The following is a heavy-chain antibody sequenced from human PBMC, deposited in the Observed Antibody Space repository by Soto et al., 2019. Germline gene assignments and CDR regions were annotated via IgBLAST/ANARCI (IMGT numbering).Heavy chain of an antibody. CDR2: ISASGDTV. Sequence: EVRLEESGGGFVQPGGALRLSCVFSGLTSSGIELNWVRQAAGKGLEWLSYISASGDTVDYIDSVRGRFTISRDNAKQTLFLQMSALRVEDTAGYYCAGLSFTGGVDVLGQGTTVTVSS. J-gene: IGHJ6*02. CDR3: AGLSFTGGVDV. V-gene: IGHV3-48*03. CDR1: GLTSSGIE. D-gene: IGHD3-16*01.